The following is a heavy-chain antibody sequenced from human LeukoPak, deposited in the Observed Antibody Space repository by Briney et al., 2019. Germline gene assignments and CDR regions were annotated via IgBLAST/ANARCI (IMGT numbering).Heavy chain of an antibody. J-gene: IGHJ4*02. V-gene: IGHV3-7*01. CDR2: IKEDGREK. CDR3: ARGWGEKGYCRGGTCNNPQFDY. CDR1: GFRFSDYW. Sequence: GGSLRLSCEASGFRFSDYWMTWVRQAPGKGLEWVANIKEDGREKYYVDSVKGRFTLSKDNAKNSVYLQMNSLGAEDTAVYYCARGWGEKGYCRGGTCNNPQFDYWGQGILVTVSS. D-gene: IGHD2-15*01.